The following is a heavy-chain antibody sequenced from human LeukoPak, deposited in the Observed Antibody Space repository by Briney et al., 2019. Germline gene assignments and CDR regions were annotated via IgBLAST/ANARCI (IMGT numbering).Heavy chain of an antibody. J-gene: IGHJ4*02. V-gene: IGHV3-48*02. CDR2: ITSSSSTI. CDR1: GSTFSSYS. Sequence: GGSLRLSCAASGSTFSSYSMNWVRQAPGKGLEWVSYITSSSSTIYYADSVKGRFTISRDNAKNSLYLRMNSLRDEDTAVYYCARVTTGKGGNADYWGQGTLVTVSS. D-gene: IGHD4-23*01. CDR3: ARVTTGKGGNADY.